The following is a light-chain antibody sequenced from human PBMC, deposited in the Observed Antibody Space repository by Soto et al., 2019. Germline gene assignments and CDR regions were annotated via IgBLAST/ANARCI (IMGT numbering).Light chain of an antibody. CDR1: QSVSSSD. J-gene: IGKJ2*01. Sequence: EIVLTQSPGTLSLSPGDRATLSCRASQSVSSSDLAWYQQKPGQAPRLLIYGASTRATGIPDRFSVSGSATDFTLTISRLEPEDFAVYYCQQYGGSPLYTFGQGTKLEIK. CDR3: QQYGGSPLYT. CDR2: GAS. V-gene: IGKV3-20*01.